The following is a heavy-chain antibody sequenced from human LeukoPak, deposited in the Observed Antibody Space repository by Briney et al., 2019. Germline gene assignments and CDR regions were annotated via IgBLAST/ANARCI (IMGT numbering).Heavy chain of an antibody. Sequence: PSETLSLTCTVSGGSISSYYWSWIRQPPGKGLEWIGYIYYSGSTNYNPSLKSRVTISVDTSKNQFSLKLSSVTAADTAVYYCARIELIAYYFDYWGQGTLVTVSS. CDR1: GGSISSYY. CDR3: ARIELIAYYFDY. D-gene: IGHD1-26*01. J-gene: IGHJ4*02. V-gene: IGHV4-59*08. CDR2: IYYSGST.